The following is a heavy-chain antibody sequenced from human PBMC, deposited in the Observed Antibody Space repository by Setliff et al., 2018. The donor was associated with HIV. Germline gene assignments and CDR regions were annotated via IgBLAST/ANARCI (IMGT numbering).Heavy chain of an antibody. D-gene: IGHD2-15*01. CDR1: GYTFTEYY. CDR2: IYPNTGGT. V-gene: IGHV1-2*02. Sequence: ASVKVSCKASGYTFTEYYIHWVRQAPGQGLEWMGWIYPNTGGTNYAQKFQGRVTMTRDTSISTAYMELSRLRSDDTALYYCARDLIRITPHGDLPFWGQGTLVTSPQ. J-gene: IGHJ4*02. CDR3: ARDLIRITPHGDLPF.